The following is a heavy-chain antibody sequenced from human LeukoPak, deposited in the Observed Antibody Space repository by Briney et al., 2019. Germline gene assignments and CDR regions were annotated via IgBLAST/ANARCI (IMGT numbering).Heavy chain of an antibody. CDR3: ARHGPRRYCSSTSCYKVVYYYYYMDV. CDR2: IYYSGST. CDR1: GGSISSYY. J-gene: IGHJ6*03. D-gene: IGHD2-2*01. V-gene: IGHV4-59*08. Sequence: SETLSLTCTVSGGSISSYYWSWIRQPPGKGLEWIGYIYYSGSTNYNPSLKSRVTISVDTSKNQFSLKLSSVTAADTAVYYCARHGPRRYCSSTSCYKVVYYYYYMDVWGKGTTVTVSS.